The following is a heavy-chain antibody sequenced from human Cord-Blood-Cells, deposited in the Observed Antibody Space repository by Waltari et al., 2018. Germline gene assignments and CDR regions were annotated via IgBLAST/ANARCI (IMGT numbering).Heavy chain of an antibody. J-gene: IGHJ4*02. D-gene: IGHD6-6*01. Sequence: EVQLVESGGGLVQPGGSLRLSCAASGFTFSSYSMNWVRQAPGKGLEWVSYISSSSSTIYYADSVKGRFTISRDNAKNSLYLQMNSLRDEDTAVYYCARLSMYSSSSWEFDYWGQGTLVTVSS. CDR1: GFTFSSYS. CDR3: ARLSMYSSSSWEFDY. CDR2: ISSSSSTI. V-gene: IGHV3-48*02.